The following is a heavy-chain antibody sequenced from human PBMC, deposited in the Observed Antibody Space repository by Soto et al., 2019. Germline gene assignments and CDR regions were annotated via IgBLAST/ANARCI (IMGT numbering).Heavy chain of an antibody. V-gene: IGHV3-13*01. CDR1: GFTFSSYD. CDR2: IGTAGDT. CDR3: ARGNWNQEFDY. Sequence: GGSLRLSCAASGFTFSSYDMHWVRQATGKGLEWVSAIGTAGDTYYPGSVKGRFTISRENDKNSLYLQMNSLRAGDTAVYYCARGNWNQEFDYWGQGTLVTVSS. D-gene: IGHD1-1*01. J-gene: IGHJ4*02.